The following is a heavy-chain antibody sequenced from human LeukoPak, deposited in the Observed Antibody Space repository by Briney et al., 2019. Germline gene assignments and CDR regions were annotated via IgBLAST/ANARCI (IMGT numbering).Heavy chain of an antibody. CDR2: IIPILGIA. J-gene: IGHJ6*02. CDR3: ASNPGIAAASGDYYYGMDV. Sequence: ASVKVSCKASGGTFSSYAISWVRQAPGQGLEWMGRIIPILGIANYAQKFQGRVTITADKSTSTAYMELSSLRSEDTAVYYCASNPGIAAASGDYYYGMDVWGQGTTVTVSS. D-gene: IGHD6-13*01. V-gene: IGHV1-69*04. CDR1: GGTFSSYA.